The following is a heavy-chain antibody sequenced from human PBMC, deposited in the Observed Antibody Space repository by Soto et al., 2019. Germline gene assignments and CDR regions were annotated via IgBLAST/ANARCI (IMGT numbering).Heavy chain of an antibody. V-gene: IGHV3-23*01. CDR1: GFTFSSYT. J-gene: IGHJ5*02. CDR3: AKDKGSTSPVVPWFDP. Sequence: GGSLRLSCAASGFTFSSYTMSWVRQAPGKGLEWVSAISGSGGSTYYADSVKGRFTISRDNSKNTLYLQMNSLRAEDTAVYYCAKDKGSTSPVVPWFDPWGQGTLVTVSS. CDR2: ISGSGGST. D-gene: IGHD2-2*01.